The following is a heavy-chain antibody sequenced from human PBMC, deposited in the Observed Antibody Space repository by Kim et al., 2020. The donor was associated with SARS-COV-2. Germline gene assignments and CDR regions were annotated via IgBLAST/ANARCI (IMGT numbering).Heavy chain of an antibody. CDR1: GFTFDDYA. CDR3: ALGPYYDFWSGYFGY. D-gene: IGHD3-3*01. CDR2: ISGDGGST. V-gene: IGHV3-43*02. J-gene: IGHJ4*02. Sequence: GGSLRLSCAASGFTFDDYAMHWVRQAPGKGLEWVSLISGDGGSTYYADSVKGRFTISRDNSKNSLYLQMNSLRTEDTALYYCALGPYYDFWSGYFGYWGQGTLVTVSS.